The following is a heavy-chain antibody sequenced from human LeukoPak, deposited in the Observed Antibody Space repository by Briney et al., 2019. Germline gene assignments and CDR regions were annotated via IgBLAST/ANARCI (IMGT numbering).Heavy chain of an antibody. CDR1: GFTFSSYG. D-gene: IGHD6-19*01. CDR2: IWYDGSNK. CDR3: ARDMDIAVAGTGLKIDY. Sequence: GRSLRLSCAASGFTFSSYGMHWVRQAPGKGLEWVAVIWYDGSNKYYADSVKGRFTISRDNSKNTLYLQMNSLRAEDTAVYYCARDMDIAVAGTGLKIDYWGQGTLVTVSS. J-gene: IGHJ4*02. V-gene: IGHV3-33*01.